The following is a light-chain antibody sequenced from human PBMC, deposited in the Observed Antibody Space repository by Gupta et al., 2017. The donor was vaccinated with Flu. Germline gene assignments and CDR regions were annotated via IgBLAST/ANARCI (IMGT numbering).Light chain of an antibody. CDR1: SSNIGNDG. V-gene: IGLV1-44*01. CDR3: AAWDDNLNGLV. J-gene: IGLJ2*01. Sequence: RVTISCSGSSSNIGNDGVNWYQHLPGTDPKLLMYSHNQRPSGVPDRFSGSRSGTSASLAISGLQSEDEADYDCAAWDDNLNGLVFGGGTKLTVL. CDR2: SHN.